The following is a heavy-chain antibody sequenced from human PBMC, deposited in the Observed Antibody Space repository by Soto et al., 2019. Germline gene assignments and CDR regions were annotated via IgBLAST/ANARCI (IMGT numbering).Heavy chain of an antibody. J-gene: IGHJ4*02. CDR3: ARDKITGLFDY. CDR1: GGSFSGYS. V-gene: IGHV4-34*01. D-gene: IGHD2-8*02. CDR2: INHSGST. Sequence: QVQLQQWGAGLLKPSETLSLTCAVYGGSFSGYSWPWIRQPPGTGLEGIGEINHSGSTNYNPSLKTRVTISVDTSKNQFSLKLTSVTAADTAVYYCARDKITGLFDYWGQGTLVTVSS.